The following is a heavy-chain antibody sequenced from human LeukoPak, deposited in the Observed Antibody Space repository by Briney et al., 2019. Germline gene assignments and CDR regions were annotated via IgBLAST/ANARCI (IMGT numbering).Heavy chain of an antibody. CDR3: ARGVVAATFYYYMDV. CDR1: GYTFTGYY. D-gene: IGHD2-15*01. J-gene: IGHJ6*03. Sequence: GASVKVSCKASGYTFTGYYIQWVRQAPGQGLEWMGWINPNSGGTNYAQKFQGRVTMTRDTSISTAYMELSSLRSDDTAVYYCARGVVAATFYYYMDVWGKGTTVTVSS. CDR2: INPNSGGT. V-gene: IGHV1-2*02.